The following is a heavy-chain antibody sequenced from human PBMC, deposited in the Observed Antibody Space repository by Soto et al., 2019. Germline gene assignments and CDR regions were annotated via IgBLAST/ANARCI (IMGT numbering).Heavy chain of an antibody. CDR1: GYSFTSYW. D-gene: IGHD6-6*01. V-gene: IGHV5-51*04. J-gene: IGHJ6*02. Sequence: GESLKSSCKGSGYSFTSYWIAWVRQMPGKGLGGVGIIYPGGSDTRYSPSFRGQVTISAHQHLSTAYLQWRRLKASDTAMYYCAKCRTEARLGGMVVWGQGTPVSVSS. CDR2: IYPGGSDT. CDR3: AKCRTEARLGGMVV.